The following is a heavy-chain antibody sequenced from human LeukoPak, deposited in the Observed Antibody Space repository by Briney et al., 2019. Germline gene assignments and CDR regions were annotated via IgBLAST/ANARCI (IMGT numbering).Heavy chain of an antibody. CDR3: AKDGGAGQHYFDY. CDR1: GFTFSSYG. D-gene: IGHD3-16*01. V-gene: IGHV3-30*02. Sequence: PGGSLRLSCAASGFTFSSYGMHWVRQAPGKGLEWVAFIRYDGSNKYYADSVKGRFTISRDNSKNTLYLQMNSLRAEDTAVYYCAKDGGAGQHYFDYWGQGTLVTVSS. J-gene: IGHJ4*02. CDR2: IRYDGSNK.